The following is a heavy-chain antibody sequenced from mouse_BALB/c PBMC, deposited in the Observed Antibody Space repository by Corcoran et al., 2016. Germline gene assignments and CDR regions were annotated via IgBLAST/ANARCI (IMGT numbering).Heavy chain of an antibody. CDR3: ARLFTTVSDY. Sequence: QIQLVQSGPELKKPGETVKISCKASGYTFTNYGMNWVKQAPGKGLKWMGWINTYTGEPTYADDFKGRFAFSLETSASTAYLQINNLKIEDTATYYCARLFTTVSDYWGQGTTLTVSS. J-gene: IGHJ2*01. CDR2: INTYTGEP. CDR1: GYTFTNYG. V-gene: IGHV9-3-1*01. D-gene: IGHD1-1*01.